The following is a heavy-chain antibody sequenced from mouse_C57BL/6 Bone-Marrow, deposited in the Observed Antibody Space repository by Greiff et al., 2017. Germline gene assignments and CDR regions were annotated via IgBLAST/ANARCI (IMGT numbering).Heavy chain of an antibody. CDR2: ISDGGSYT. V-gene: IGHV5-4*01. CDR3: ASASRAWFAH. J-gene: IGHJ3*01. D-gene: IGHD3-3*01. Sequence: EVQGVESGGGLVKPGGSLKLSCAASGFTFSSYAMSWVRPTPEKRLEWVATISDGGSYTYYPDNVKGRFTISRDNAKNNLYLQMSHLKSEDTAMYYCASASRAWFAHWGQGTLVTVSA. CDR1: GFTFSSYA.